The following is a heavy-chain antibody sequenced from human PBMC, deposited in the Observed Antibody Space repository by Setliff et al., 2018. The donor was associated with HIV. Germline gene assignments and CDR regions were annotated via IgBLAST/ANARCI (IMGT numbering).Heavy chain of an antibody. V-gene: IGHV1-2*02. CDR3: ARGFRFGGIAAAAAFDY. J-gene: IGHJ4*02. D-gene: IGHD6-13*01. CDR2: INPNSGGT. CDR1: GYTFTGYY. Sequence: ASVKVSCKASGYTFTGYYMHWVRQAPGQGLEWMGWINPNSGGTNYAQKFQGRVTMTRDTSISTAYMELSRLRSDDTAVYYCARGFRFGGIAAAAAFDYWGQGTLVTVSS.